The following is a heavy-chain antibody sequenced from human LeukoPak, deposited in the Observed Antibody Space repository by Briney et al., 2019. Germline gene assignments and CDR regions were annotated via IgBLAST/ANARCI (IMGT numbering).Heavy chain of an antibody. D-gene: IGHD4-23*01. V-gene: IGHV3-21*01. Sequence: GVSLSLSCASSVFTFSIYCMKGVPQARGKRVEWVSSFSSSSSYIYYAASVKGPFTISRDNANNSLYLQMNSLRAEDTAVYYCARVADGGYWGQGTLVTVSS. CDR1: VFTFSIYC. CDR2: FSSSSSYI. CDR3: ARVADGGY. J-gene: IGHJ4*02.